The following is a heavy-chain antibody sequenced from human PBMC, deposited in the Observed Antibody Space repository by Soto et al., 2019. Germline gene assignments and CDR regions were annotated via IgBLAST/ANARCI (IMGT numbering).Heavy chain of an antibody. CDR3: ARAFSGSYPNFDY. CDR2: ITYDGANG. D-gene: IGHD1-26*01. J-gene: IGHJ4*02. V-gene: IGHV3-30*09. Sequence: QIQLVESGGGVVQPGGSLRLSCLASGFIFRSYAMHWVRQAPGKGLEWVAVITYDGANGYYADSVRGRFAICRDNSKSTLFLQMNSLRPEDTAVYYCARAFSGSYPNFDYWGQGTLVTVSS. CDR1: GFIFRSYA.